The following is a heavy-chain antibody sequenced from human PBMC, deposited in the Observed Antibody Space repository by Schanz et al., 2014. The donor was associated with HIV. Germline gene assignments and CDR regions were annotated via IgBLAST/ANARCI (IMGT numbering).Heavy chain of an antibody. Sequence: QVQLVQSGAEVKNPGASVKVSCKASGYTFTSYGITWVRQAPGQGLEWMGWISTYNGNTNYAQKLQGRVTMTTDKSTSTAYMELSSLRSEDTAVYYCARGALGLAAAGSYYFYYGMDVWGQGTTVTVSS. D-gene: IGHD6-13*01. J-gene: IGHJ6*02. CDR3: ARGALGLAAAGSYYFYYGMDV. CDR1: GYTFTSYG. CDR2: ISTYNGNT. V-gene: IGHV1-18*01.